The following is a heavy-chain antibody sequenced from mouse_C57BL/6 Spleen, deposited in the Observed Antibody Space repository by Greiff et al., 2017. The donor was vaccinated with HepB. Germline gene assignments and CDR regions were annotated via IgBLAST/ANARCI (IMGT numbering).Heavy chain of an antibody. D-gene: IGHD3-3*01. V-gene: IGHV10-1*01. CDR1: GFSFNTYA. J-gene: IGHJ2*01. Sequence: EVKLVESGGGLVQPKGSLKLSCAASGFSFNTYAMNWVRQAPGKGLEWVARIRSKSNNYATYYADSVKDRFTISRDDSESMLYLQMNNLKTEDTAMYYCVRQGREGYFDYWGQGTTLTVSS. CDR2: IRSKSNNYAT. CDR3: VRQGREGYFDY.